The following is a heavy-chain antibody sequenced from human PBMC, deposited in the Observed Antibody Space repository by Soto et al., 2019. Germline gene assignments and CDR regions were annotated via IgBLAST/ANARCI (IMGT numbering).Heavy chain of an antibody. Sequence: EVQLVESGGGSVQPGGSLRLSCAASGFTFTNLWIYWVRQTPEKGLVWVAGINGDGTITAYADSVKGRFTISRDNAKSTLYLQMNSLTIEDTALYYCVRDFRWGQGTLVTVSS. CDR2: INGDGTIT. CDR3: VRDFR. CDR1: GFTFTNLW. J-gene: IGHJ1*01. V-gene: IGHV3-74*01.